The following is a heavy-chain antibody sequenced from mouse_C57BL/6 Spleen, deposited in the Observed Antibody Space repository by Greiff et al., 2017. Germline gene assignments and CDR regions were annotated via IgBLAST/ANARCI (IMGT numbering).Heavy chain of an antibody. CDR1: GFTFSSYA. D-gene: IGHD2-4*01. CDR2: ISDGGSYT. Sequence: DVMLVESGGGLVKPGGSLKLSCAASGFTFSSYAMSWVRQTPEKRLEWVATISDGGSYTYYPDNVKGRFTISRDTAKNNLYLQMSHLKSEDTAMYYCAREGTIYYDYDDAMDYWGQGTSVTVSS. CDR3: AREGTIYYDYDDAMDY. V-gene: IGHV5-4*01. J-gene: IGHJ4*01.